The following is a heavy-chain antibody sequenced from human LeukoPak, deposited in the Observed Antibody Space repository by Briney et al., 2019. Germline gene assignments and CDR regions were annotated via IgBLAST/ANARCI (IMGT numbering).Heavy chain of an antibody. V-gene: IGHV4-34*01. J-gene: IGHJ4*02. Sequence: SETLSLTCAVYGGSFSGYYWSWIRQPPGKGLEWIGEINHSGSTSYNPSLKSRVTISVDTSKNQFSLKLSSVTAADTAVYYCARTSYDYVWGSYRPLYYFDYWGQGTLVTVSS. D-gene: IGHD3-16*02. CDR2: INHSGST. CDR3: ARTSYDYVWGSYRPLYYFDY. CDR1: GGSFSGYY.